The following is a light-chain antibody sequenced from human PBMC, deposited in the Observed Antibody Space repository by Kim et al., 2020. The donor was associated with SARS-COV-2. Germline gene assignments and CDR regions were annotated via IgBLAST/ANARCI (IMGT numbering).Light chain of an antibody. CDR3: QVWDSASDQWV. J-gene: IGLJ3*02. Sequence: SYELTQPPSLSVAPGKTATITCGGNNIGTKSVHWYQQKPGQAPILVIFFDSDRPSVIPERFSGSNSGNTAALTISRVEAGDEDDYFCQVWDSASDQWVFGGGTKLTVL. V-gene: IGLV3-21*01. CDR1: NIGTKS. CDR2: FDS.